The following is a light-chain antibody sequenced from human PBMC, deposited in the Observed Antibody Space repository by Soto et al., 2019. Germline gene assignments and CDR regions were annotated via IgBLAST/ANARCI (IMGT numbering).Light chain of an antibody. Sequence: QSALTQPASVSGSPGQSITISCTGTSSDVGGYNYVSWYQQHPGKAPKFMIYEVSNRPSGVSNRFSGSKSGNTASLTISGLQAEDEADYYCSSYTSSSTVNDVFGTGTKLTVL. J-gene: IGLJ1*01. CDR2: EVS. V-gene: IGLV2-14*01. CDR3: SSYTSSSTVNDV. CDR1: SSDVGGYNY.